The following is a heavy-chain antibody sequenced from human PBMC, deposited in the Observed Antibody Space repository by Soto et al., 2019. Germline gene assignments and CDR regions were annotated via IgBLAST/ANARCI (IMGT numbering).Heavy chain of an antibody. V-gene: IGHV1-69*13. J-gene: IGHJ6*02. CDR1: GGTFSSYA. D-gene: IGHD2-2*02. Sequence: SVKVSCKASGGTFSSYAISWVRQAPGQGLEWMGGIIPIFGTANYAQKFQGRVTITADESTSTVYMELSSLRSEDTAVYYCARGCSSTSCYTEGYYYYGMDVWGQGTTVTVSS. CDR2: IIPIFGTA. CDR3: ARGCSSTSCYTEGYYYYGMDV.